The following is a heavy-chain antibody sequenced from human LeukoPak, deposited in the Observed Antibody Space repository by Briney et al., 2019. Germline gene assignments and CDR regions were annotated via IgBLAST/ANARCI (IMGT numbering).Heavy chain of an antibody. J-gene: IGHJ4*02. Sequence: GGSLRLSCSASGFPFSSYAMHWVRQAPGKGLDWVSIIYSGGNTYYADSVKGRFIISRDNSKNTLYLQMNSLRVEDTAVYYCARGGGDRNPFDYWGQGTLVTVSS. CDR3: ARGGGDRNPFDY. V-gene: IGHV3-66*01. D-gene: IGHD4-17*01. CDR2: IYSGGNT. CDR1: GFPFSSYA.